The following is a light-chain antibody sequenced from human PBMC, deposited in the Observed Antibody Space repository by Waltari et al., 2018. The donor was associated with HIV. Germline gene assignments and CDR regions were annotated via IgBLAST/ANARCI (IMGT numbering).Light chain of an antibody. Sequence: QSVLTQPPSASGTPGQRVTISCSGSSSNIGSNTVNWYHQLPVTAPKLLLYTNKQRPSGVPDRFSGSKSGTSASLASSGLQSEDEADYYCAAWDDSLNGWVFGGGTKLTVL. V-gene: IGLV1-44*01. J-gene: IGLJ3*02. CDR2: TNK. CDR3: AAWDDSLNGWV. CDR1: SSNIGSNT.